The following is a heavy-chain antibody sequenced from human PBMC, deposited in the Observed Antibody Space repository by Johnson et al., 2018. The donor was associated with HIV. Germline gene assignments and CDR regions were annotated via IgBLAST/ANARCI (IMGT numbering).Heavy chain of an antibody. D-gene: IGHD3-16*01. CDR1: GLSVSINY. CDR3: AREGEPDGFDI. CDR2: IHSGGST. V-gene: IGHV3-66*01. Sequence: VQLVESGGGVVRPGGSLRLSCAVSGLSVSINYITWVRQAPGKGLEWVSVIHSGGSTYYADSVKGRFTISRDNFKNTLYLQMNSLRAEDTAVYYCAREGEPDGFDIWGQGTMVTVSS. J-gene: IGHJ3*02.